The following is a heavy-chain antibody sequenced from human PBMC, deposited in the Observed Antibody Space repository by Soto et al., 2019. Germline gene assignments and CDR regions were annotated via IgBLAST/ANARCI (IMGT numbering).Heavy chain of an antibody. D-gene: IGHD7-27*01. Sequence: GGSVRLSCAASGFTFSDYYMSWIRQAPGKGLEWVSYISSSGSTIYYADSVKGRFTISRGNAKNSLYLQMNSLRAEDTAVYYCASSANWGFFDYWGQGTLVTVSS. CDR3: ASSANWGFFDY. J-gene: IGHJ4*02. V-gene: IGHV3-11*01. CDR2: ISSSGSTI. CDR1: GFTFSDYY.